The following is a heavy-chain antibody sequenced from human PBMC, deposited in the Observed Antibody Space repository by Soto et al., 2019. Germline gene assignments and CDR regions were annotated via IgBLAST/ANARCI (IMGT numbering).Heavy chain of an antibody. CDR3: ARDRAGYYSHFVY. J-gene: IGHJ4*02. V-gene: IGHV1-2*02. CDR2: INPNNGDT. CDR1: GYTFTDYY. D-gene: IGHD3-22*01. Sequence: QVQLVQSGAEVKKPGASVKVSCKASGYTFTDYYMHWVRQAPGHGLEWMGWINPNNGDTNYAQKFQGRINITADESTSSVYLELTSLRSEDTAVYYCARDRAGYYSHFVYWGQGTLVTVSS.